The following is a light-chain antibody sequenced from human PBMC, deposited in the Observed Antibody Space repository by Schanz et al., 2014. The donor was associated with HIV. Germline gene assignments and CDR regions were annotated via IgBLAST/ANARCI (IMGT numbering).Light chain of an antibody. J-gene: IGKJ2*01. V-gene: IGKV1D-16*01. CDR1: QGLTGW. CDR2: AAS. CDR3: QQYTSYPYT. Sequence: DIQMTQSPSSLSASLGGRVTITCRASQGLTGWLAWYQQKPGKAPKLLIYAASSLLSGVPSRFSGSGSGTEFTLTISSLQPGDFATYYCQQYTSYPYTFGQGTKLEIK.